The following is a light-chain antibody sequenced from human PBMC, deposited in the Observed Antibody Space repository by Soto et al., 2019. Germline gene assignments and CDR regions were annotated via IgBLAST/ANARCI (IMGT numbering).Light chain of an antibody. CDR1: QSVPRNY. V-gene: IGKV3-20*01. J-gene: IGKJ5*01. Sequence: IVLTQSPGTLSLSPGERATLSCRASQSVPRNYLAWYQQKPGQAPRLLIYGTSSRATGIPDRFSGSGSGTDFTLTISRLEPDDFAVFYCQQYGRSITLGQVTRLEIK. CDR2: GTS. CDR3: QQYGRSIT.